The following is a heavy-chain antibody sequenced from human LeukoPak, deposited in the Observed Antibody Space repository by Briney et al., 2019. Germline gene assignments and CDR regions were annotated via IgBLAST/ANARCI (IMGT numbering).Heavy chain of an antibody. Sequence: SETLSLTCTVSGGSISSSSYHGGWIRQPPGKGLEGIGTIYYTGTTYYNPSLKRRVTISVDTSKNQFSLTLNSVTAADTAVYYCAIYSNPAAGYWGQGALVTVSS. J-gene: IGHJ4*02. CDR3: AIYSNPAAGY. CDR2: IYYTGTT. CDR1: GGSISSSSYH. D-gene: IGHD6-13*01. V-gene: IGHV4-39*01.